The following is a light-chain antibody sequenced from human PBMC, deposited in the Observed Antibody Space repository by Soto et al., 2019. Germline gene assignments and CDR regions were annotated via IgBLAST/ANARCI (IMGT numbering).Light chain of an antibody. CDR3: VAWDDSLSGYV. V-gene: IGLV1-47*01. Sequence: QSVLTQAPSASGTPGQRVIISCSGSSSNIGRDYVSWYQQLPGMAPQLLIYKNNQRPSGVPDRFSGSKSGTSASLAISGLRSEEEADYYCVAWDDSLSGYVFGTGTKLTVL. CDR2: KNN. CDR1: SSNIGRDY. J-gene: IGLJ1*01.